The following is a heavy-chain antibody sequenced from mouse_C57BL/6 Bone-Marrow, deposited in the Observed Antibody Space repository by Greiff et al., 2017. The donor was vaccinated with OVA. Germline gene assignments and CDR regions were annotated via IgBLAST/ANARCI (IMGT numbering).Heavy chain of an antibody. Sequence: VKLMESGPGLVQPSQSLSITCTVSGFSLTSYGVHWVRQSPGKGLEWLGVIWRGGSTDYNAAFISRLSISKDNSKSQVFFKMNSLQADDTAIYYCARLPLYYYGSSYWGQGTSVTVSS. D-gene: IGHD1-1*01. CDR2: IWRGGST. J-gene: IGHJ4*01. CDR1: GFSLTSYG. V-gene: IGHV2-2*01. CDR3: ARLPLYYYGSSY.